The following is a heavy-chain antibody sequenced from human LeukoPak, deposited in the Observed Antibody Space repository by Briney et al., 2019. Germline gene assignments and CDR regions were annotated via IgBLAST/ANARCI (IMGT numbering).Heavy chain of an antibody. J-gene: IGHJ6*02. CDR1: GFTVSSNY. D-gene: IGHD2-2*01. CDR3: ARVGLHCSTTSCYAGCSGGMDV. Sequence: PGGSLRLSCAASGFTVSSNYMSWVRQAPGKGLEWVSVIYSCGSTYYADSVKGRFTISRDNSKNTLYLQMNSLRAEDTAVYYCARVGLHCSTTSCYAGCSGGMDVWGQGTTVTVS. V-gene: IGHV3-66*03. CDR2: IYSCGST.